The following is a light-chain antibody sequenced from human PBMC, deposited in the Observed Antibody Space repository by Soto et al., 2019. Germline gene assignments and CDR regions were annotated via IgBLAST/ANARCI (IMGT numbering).Light chain of an antibody. J-gene: IGKJ4*01. V-gene: IGKV1-39*01. CDR1: QSITSY. CDR2: AAS. CDR3: QQSYSIFT. Sequence: DMQLTQSPSSLSASVGDRVTITCRTSQSITSYMNWYQQKTGKAPKLLIYAASTLQNGVSSRFSGSGSGTDFTLTISKLQPEDFATYYCQQSYSIFTFGGGTKVELK.